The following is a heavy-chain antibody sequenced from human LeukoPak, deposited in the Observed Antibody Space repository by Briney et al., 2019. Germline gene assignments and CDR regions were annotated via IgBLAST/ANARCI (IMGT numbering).Heavy chain of an antibody. J-gene: IGHJ4*02. CDR2: INHSGST. CDR3: ARGVRWLQFVY. Sequence: PSETLSLTCAVYGGSFSGYYWSWIRQPPGKGLEWIGEINHSGSTNYNPSLKSRVTISVDTSKNQFSLKLSSVTAADTAVYYCARGVRWLQFVYWGQGTLVTVSS. D-gene: IGHD5-24*01. V-gene: IGHV4-34*01. CDR1: GGSFSGYY.